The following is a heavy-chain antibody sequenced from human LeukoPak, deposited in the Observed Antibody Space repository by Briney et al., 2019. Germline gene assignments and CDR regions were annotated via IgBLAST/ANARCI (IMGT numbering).Heavy chain of an antibody. J-gene: IGHJ3*02. CDR2: IYYSGST. CDR3: AREGYYYDSSGYYAHRDAFDI. V-gene: IGHV4-61*01. CDR1: GGSISSSSYY. D-gene: IGHD3-22*01. Sequence: RPSETLSLTCTVSGGSISSSSYYWSWIRQPPGKGLEWIGYIYYSGSTNYNPSLKSRVTISVDTSKNQFSLKLSSVTAADTAVYYCAREGYYYDSSGYYAHRDAFDIWGQGTMVTVSS.